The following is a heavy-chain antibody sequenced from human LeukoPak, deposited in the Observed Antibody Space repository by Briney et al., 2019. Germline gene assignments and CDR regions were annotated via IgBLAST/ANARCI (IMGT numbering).Heavy chain of an antibody. Sequence: GGSLRLSCAASGFTFCIYWMTWARQAPGEGVEWVSNIKKDESEKYYGDSVRGRFTISRDNAQNSLYLQMNSLRAEDTAVYYCARDNGYFSVDYWGQGTLVTVSS. D-gene: IGHD3-22*01. CDR2: IKKDESEK. J-gene: IGHJ4*02. CDR1: GFTFCIYW. V-gene: IGHV3-7*01. CDR3: ARDNGYFSVDY.